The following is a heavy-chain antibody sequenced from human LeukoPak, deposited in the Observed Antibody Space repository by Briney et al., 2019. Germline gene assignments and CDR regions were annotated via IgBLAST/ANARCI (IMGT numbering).Heavy chain of an antibody. Sequence: GASVKVSCKASGYTFTSYYMHWVRQAPGQGLEWMGIINPSGGSTSYAQKFQGRVTMTRDTSTSTVYMELSSLRSEDTAVYYCARDISGYDFWSGYNTYYYGMDVGGQGTTVTVSS. J-gene: IGHJ6*02. D-gene: IGHD3-3*01. CDR2: INPSGGST. CDR1: GYTFTSYY. CDR3: ARDISGYDFWSGYNTYYYGMDV. V-gene: IGHV1-46*01.